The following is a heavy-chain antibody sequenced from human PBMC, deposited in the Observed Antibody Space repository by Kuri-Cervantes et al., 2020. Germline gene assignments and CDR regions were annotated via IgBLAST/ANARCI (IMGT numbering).Heavy chain of an antibody. J-gene: IGHJ4*02. CDR1: GYTFTGYY. V-gene: IGHV1-2*02. Sequence: ASVKVSCKASGYTFTGYYMHWVRQAPGQGLEWMGWINPNSGGTNYAQKFQGRVTMTRDTSISTAYMELRSLRSDDTAVYYCAREGWDIVLMVYGMGFDSWGQGTLVTVSS. D-gene: IGHD2-8*01. CDR3: AREGWDIVLMVYGMGFDS. CDR2: INPNSGGT.